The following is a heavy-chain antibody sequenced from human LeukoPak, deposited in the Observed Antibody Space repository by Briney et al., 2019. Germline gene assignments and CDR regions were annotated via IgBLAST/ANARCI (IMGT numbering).Heavy chain of an antibody. J-gene: IGHJ4*02. CDR2: IYYSGST. Sequence: PSETLSLTCTVSGGSISSSSYYWGWIRQPPGKGLEWIGSIYYSGSTYYNPSLKSRVTISVDTSKNQFSLKLSSVTAADTAVYYCASALIAVAGYYFDYWGQGTLVTVSS. V-gene: IGHV4-39*07. CDR3: ASALIAVAGYYFDY. D-gene: IGHD6-19*01. CDR1: GGSISSSSYY.